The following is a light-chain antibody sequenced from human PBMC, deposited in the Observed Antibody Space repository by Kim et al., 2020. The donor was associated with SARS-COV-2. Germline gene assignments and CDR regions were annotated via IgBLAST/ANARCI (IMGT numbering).Light chain of an antibody. CDR1: QSLTSN. J-gene: IGKJ4*01. CDR3: QQYNNWPLT. Sequence: EMVLTQSPATLSVSPGERATLSCRLSQSLTSNLAWYQQKPGQAPRLLIYGASTRATGIPARFSGSGSGTEFTLTISSLQSEDFAVYYCQQYNNWPLTFGGGTKVDIK. V-gene: IGKV3-15*01. CDR2: GAS.